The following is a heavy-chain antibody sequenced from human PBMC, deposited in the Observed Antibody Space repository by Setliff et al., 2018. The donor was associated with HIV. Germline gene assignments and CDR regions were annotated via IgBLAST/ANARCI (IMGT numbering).Heavy chain of an antibody. J-gene: IGHJ5*02. V-gene: IGHV1-2*02. CDR3: ARVVGADNWFDP. Sequence: ASVKVSCKASGYPFTGYYLHWVRQAPGQGLEWMGWINPNSGGTNYAQKFQGRVTMTRDTSITTAYMDLSRLRSDDTAVYYCARVVGADNWFDPWGQGTLVTVSS. D-gene: IGHD1-26*01. CDR2: INPNSGGT. CDR1: GYPFTGYY.